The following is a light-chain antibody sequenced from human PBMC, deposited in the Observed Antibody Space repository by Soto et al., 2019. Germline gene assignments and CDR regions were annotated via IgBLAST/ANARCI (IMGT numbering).Light chain of an antibody. CDR3: SSYAGSYV. CDR2: EVS. J-gene: IGLJ1*01. CDR1: SSDVGGYNY. Sequence: QSALTKPPSASGSPGQSVTISCTGTSSDVGGYNYVSWYQQHPGKAPKLMIYEVSKRPSGVPDRFSGSKSGNTASLTVSGIQAADEAAYYCSSYAGSYVFGTGTKVTVL. V-gene: IGLV2-8*01.